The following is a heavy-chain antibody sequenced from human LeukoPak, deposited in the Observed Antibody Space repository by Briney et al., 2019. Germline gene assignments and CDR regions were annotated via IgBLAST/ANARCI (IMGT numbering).Heavy chain of an antibody. CDR3: ARVLPPLYYFDY. CDR1: RGSISSYY. Sequence: PSETLSLSCTVSRGSISSYYWSWIRQPPGKGLERIGYIYYSGSTNYNPSLKSRVTISVDTSKNQFSLKLSSVTAADTAVYYCARVLPPLYYFDYWGQGTLVTVSS. CDR2: IYYSGST. V-gene: IGHV4-59*08. D-gene: IGHD3-10*01. J-gene: IGHJ4*02.